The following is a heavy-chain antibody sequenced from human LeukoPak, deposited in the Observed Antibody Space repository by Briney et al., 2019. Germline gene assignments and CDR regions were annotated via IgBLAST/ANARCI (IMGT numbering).Heavy chain of an antibody. CDR2: IRYDGSNK. CDR1: GFTSSSYG. Sequence: PGGSLRLSCAASGFTSSSYGMHWVRQAPGKGLEWVAFIRYDGSNKYYADSVKGRFTISRDNSKNTLYLQMNSLRAEDTAVYYCAKGFFRWEHGRGLFDYWGQGTLVTVSS. CDR3: AKGFFRWEHGRGLFDY. J-gene: IGHJ4*02. V-gene: IGHV3-30*02. D-gene: IGHD1-26*01.